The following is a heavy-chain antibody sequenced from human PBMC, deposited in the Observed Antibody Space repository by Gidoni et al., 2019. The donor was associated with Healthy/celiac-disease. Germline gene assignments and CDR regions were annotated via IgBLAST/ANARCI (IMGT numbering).Heavy chain of an antibody. J-gene: IGHJ4*02. CDR1: GFTFSRYA. D-gene: IGHD3-22*01. CDR3: AHAKSGYYDRGGWLHFDY. V-gene: IGHV3-30-3*01. CDR2: ISYDGSNK. Sequence: VQLVESGGGVVQPGRSLRLSCAASGFTFSRYAMHWVRQAPGKGLEWVAVISYDGSNKYYADSVKGRFTISRDNSKNTLYLQMNSLRAEDTAVYYCAHAKSGYYDRGGWLHFDYWGQGTLVTVSS.